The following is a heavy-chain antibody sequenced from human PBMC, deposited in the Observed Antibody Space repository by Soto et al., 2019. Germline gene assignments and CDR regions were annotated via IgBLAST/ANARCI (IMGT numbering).Heavy chain of an antibody. D-gene: IGHD2-2*01. CDR1: GGSISSGDYY. J-gene: IGHJ4*02. V-gene: IGHV4-30-4*01. CDR2: IYYSGST. Sequence: PSETLSLTCTVSGGSISSGDYYWSWIRQPPGKGLEWIGYIYYSGSTYYNPSLKSRVTISVDTSKNQFSLKLSSVTAADTAVYYCARVHVGYCISTSCYYFDYWGQGTLVTVSS. CDR3: ARVHVGYCISTSCYYFDY.